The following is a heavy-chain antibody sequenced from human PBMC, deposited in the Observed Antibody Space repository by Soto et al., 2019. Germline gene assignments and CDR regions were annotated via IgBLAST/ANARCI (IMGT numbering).Heavy chain of an antibody. J-gene: IGHJ4*02. CDR3: ARSSGIAARPLDY. CDR2: ISYDGSNK. D-gene: IGHD6-6*01. V-gene: IGHV3-30-3*01. CDR1: GFTFSSYA. Sequence: HPGGSLRLSCAASGFTFSSYAMHWVRQAPGKGLEWVAVISYDGSNKYYADSVKGRFTISRDNSKNTLYLQMNSLRAEDTAVYYCARSSGIAARPLDYWGQGTLVTVSS.